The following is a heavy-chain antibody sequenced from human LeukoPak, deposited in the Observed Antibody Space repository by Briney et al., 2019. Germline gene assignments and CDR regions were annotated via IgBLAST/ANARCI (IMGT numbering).Heavy chain of an antibody. CDR2: VSSSSSYI. J-gene: IGHJ4*02. Sequence: GGSLRLSCAASGFTFSSYSMNWVRQAPGKGLEWVSSVSSSSSYIYYADSVKGRFTISRDNAKNSLYLQMNSLRAEDTAVYYCARGSRAGSGGSCSDYWGQGTMVTVSS. V-gene: IGHV3-21*01. CDR1: GFTFSSYS. D-gene: IGHD2-15*01. CDR3: ARGSRAGSGGSCSDY.